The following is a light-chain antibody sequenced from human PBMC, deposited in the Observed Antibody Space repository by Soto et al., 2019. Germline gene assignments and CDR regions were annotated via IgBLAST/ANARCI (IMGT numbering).Light chain of an antibody. CDR1: QGISNY. CDR3: QMHSTGT. V-gene: IGKV1-27*01. CDR2: AAS. Sequence: DMQMTQTPSSLSASVGDRVTITCRASQGISNYLAWYQQKPGKVPKLLIYAASTLQSGVPPRFSGSGSGTDFTLTISSLQPEDVATYYCQMHSTGTFGQGTKVEIK. J-gene: IGKJ1*01.